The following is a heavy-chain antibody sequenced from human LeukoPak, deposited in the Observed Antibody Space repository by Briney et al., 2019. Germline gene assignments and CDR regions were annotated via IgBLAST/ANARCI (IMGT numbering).Heavy chain of an antibody. V-gene: IGHV4-59*08. CDR1: SGSISSYY. CDR2: IYYSGST. D-gene: IGHD2-2*01. J-gene: IGHJ6*02. CDR3: ARLDIVVVPAAPFNHYYGMDV. Sequence: SETLSLTCTVSSGSISSYYWSWIRQPPGKGLEWIGYIYYSGSTNYNPSLKSRVTISVDTSKNQFSLKLSSVTAADTAVYYCARLDIVVVPAAPFNHYYGMDVWGQGTTVTVSS.